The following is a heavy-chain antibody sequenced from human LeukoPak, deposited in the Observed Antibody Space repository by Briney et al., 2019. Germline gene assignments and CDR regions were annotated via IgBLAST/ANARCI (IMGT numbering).Heavy chain of an antibody. CDR2: ISGSGGST. V-gene: IGHV3-23*01. J-gene: IGHJ4*02. CDR3: AKASAMIVVVSKHFDY. Sequence: GGSLRLSCTVSGFTFSSYAMSWVRQAPGKGLEWVSAISGSGGSTYYADSVKGRFTISRDNSKNTLYLQMNSLRAEDTAVYYCAKASAMIVVVSKHFDYWGQGTLVTVSS. CDR1: GFTFSSYA. D-gene: IGHD3-22*01.